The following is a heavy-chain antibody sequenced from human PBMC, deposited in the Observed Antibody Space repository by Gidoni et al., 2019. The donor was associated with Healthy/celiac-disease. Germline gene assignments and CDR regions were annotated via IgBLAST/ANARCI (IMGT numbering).Heavy chain of an antibody. D-gene: IGHD6-6*01. CDR1: GFTFGDYA. CDR2: IRSKAYGGTT. J-gene: IGHJ6*02. Sequence: EVQLVESGGGLVQPGRSLRLSCTASGFTFGDYAMSWVRQAPGKGLEWVGFIRSKAYGGTTESAASVQGRFTISSDDSKSFAYLQMNSLKTEDTAVYYCTRGRLAALATGYYYYGMDVWGQGTTVTVSS. CDR3: TRGRLAALATGYYYYGMDV. V-gene: IGHV3-49*04.